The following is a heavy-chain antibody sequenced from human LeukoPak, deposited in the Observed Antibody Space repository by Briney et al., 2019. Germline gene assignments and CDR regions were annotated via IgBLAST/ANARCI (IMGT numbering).Heavy chain of an antibody. CDR2: INPNSGGT. CDR1: GYTFTGYY. D-gene: IGHD2-2*01. CDR3: ARDRAGEDIVVVPAAIGY. J-gene: IGHJ4*02. V-gene: IGHV1-2*02. Sequence: GASVKVSCKASGYTFTGYYMHWVRQAPGQGLEWMGWINPNSGGTNYAQKFQGRVTMTRDTSISTAYMELSRLRSDDTAVYYCARDRAGEDIVVVPAAIGYWGQGTLVTVSS.